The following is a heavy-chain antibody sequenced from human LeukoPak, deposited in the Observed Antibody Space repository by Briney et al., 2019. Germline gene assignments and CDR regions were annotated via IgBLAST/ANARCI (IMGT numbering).Heavy chain of an antibody. J-gene: IGHJ5*02. CDR2: ISYDGSNK. CDR3: ARAALERRLLSWFDP. D-gene: IGHD1-1*01. V-gene: IGHV3-30*04. CDR1: GFTFSSYA. Sequence: GGSLRLSCAASGFTFSSYAMHWVRQAPGKGLEWVAVISYDGSNKYYADSVKGRFTISRDNSKNTLYLQMNSLRAEDSAVYYCARAALERRLLSWFDPWGQGTLVTVSS.